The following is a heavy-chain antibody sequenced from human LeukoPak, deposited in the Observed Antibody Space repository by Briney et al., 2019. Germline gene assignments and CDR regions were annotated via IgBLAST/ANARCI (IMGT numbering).Heavy chain of an antibody. Sequence: PGGSLRLSCAASGFTFSNFGMHWVRQAPGKGLEWVAVIWHDGSTKYFADSVKGRFTVSRDNAKNTLYLQMNSLRAEDTAVYYCARVGAIVARLPHFDYWGQGTLVTVSS. CDR2: IWHDGSTK. CDR3: ARVGAIVARLPHFDY. J-gene: IGHJ4*02. V-gene: IGHV3-33*01. CDR1: GFTFSNFG. D-gene: IGHD5-12*01.